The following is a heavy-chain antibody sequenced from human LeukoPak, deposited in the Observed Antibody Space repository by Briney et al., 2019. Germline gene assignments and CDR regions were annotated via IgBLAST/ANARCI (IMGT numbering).Heavy chain of an antibody. D-gene: IGHD6-19*01. J-gene: IGHJ3*02. CDR3: ARMFGGWSRDAFDI. CDR2: INPNSGGT. V-gene: IGHV1-2*02. Sequence: GASVKVSCKASGYTFTGYYTHWVRQAPGQGLEWMGWINPNSGGTNYAQKFQGRVTMTRDTSISTAYMELSRLRSDDTAVYYCARMFGGWSRDAFDIWGQGTMVTVSS. CDR1: GYTFTGYY.